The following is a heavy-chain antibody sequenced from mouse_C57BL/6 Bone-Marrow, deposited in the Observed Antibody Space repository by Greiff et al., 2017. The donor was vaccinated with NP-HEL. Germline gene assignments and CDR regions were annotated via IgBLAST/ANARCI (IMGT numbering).Heavy chain of an antibody. V-gene: IGHV1-7*01. CDR3: AVIYYCGRSDY. D-gene: IGHD1-1*01. CDR1: GYTFTSYW. Sequence: QVQLKESGAELAKPGASVKLSCKASGYTFTSYWMHWVKQRPGQGLEWIGYINPSSGYTKYNQKFKDKATLTADKSSSTAYMQLSSLTYADSAVYYCAVIYYCGRSDYWGQGTPLTVSA. J-gene: IGHJ2*01. CDR2: INPSSGYT.